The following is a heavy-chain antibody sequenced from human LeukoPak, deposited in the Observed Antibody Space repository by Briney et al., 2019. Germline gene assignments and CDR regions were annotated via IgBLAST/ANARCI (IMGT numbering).Heavy chain of an antibody. V-gene: IGHV3-48*01. J-gene: IGHJ3*02. Sequence: PGGSLGLSCAASGFTFSSYSMNWVRQAPGKGLEWVSYISSSSSTIYYADSVKGRFTISRDNSKNTLYLQMNSLRAEDTAVYYCARGSYRQLVRGAFDIWGQGTMVTVSS. D-gene: IGHD6-13*01. CDR1: GFTFSSYS. CDR2: ISSSSSTI. CDR3: ARGSYRQLVRGAFDI.